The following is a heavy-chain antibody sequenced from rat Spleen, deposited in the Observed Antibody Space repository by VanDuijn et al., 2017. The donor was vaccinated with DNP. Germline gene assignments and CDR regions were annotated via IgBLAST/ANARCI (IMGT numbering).Heavy chain of an antibody. D-gene: IGHD1-2*01. Sequence: EVQLVESGGGLVQPGRSLKLSCAASGFSFSYYYMAWVRQAPTKGLEWVASIGSDGYAPYYGDSVKGRVAISRDDAKNTLYLQMNSLRSEDTATYYCAARYSSSWFAYWGQGTLVTVSS. V-gene: IGHV5-22*01. CDR2: IGSDGYAP. J-gene: IGHJ3*01. CDR1: GFSFSYYY. CDR3: AARYSSSWFAY.